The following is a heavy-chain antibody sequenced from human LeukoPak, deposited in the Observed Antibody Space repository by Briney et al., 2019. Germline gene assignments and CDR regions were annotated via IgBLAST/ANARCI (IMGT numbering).Heavy chain of an antibody. D-gene: IGHD2-21*02. Sequence: PSETLSLTCTVSGGSISTYCWSWIRQPPGKGLEWIGYICYTGSTNNNPSLKSRVTISVDTSKSQFSLKLSSVTAADTAVYYCARQVTRHAFDIWGQGTMVTVSS. CDR2: ICYTGST. CDR3: ARQVTRHAFDI. V-gene: IGHV4-59*08. CDR1: GGSISTYC. J-gene: IGHJ3*02.